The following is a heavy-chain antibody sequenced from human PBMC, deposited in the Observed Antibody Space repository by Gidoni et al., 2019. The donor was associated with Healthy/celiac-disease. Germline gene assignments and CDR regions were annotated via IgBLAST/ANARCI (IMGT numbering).Heavy chain of an antibody. CDR1: GFPFSSHW. Sequence: EVQLVESGGGLVQPGGSLRLSCAASGFPFSSHWMSWVRQAPGKGRGWVANIQQDGSEKNYVDSVKGRFTISRDNAKNSLFLQMNSLRAEYTAVYYCARDPYCGGGCYSYFDYWGQGTLVTVSS. CDR3: ARDPYCGGGCYSYFDY. CDR2: IQQDGSEK. J-gene: IGHJ4*02. D-gene: IGHD2-21*02. V-gene: IGHV3-7*01.